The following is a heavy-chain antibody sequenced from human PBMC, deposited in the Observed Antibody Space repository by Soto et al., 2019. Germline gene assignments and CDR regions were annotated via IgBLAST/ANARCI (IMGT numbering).Heavy chain of an antibody. CDR2: ISHSGGT. Sequence: SETLSLTCDIYGGSFSDDYWSWIRQPPGKGLEWIGKISHSGGTSYNPSLESRVTISADRSRNRFSLKLTSVTAADTAFYYCARHDYADRTFDLWGQGTKVTVSS. CDR1: GGSFSDDY. V-gene: IGHV4-34*01. D-gene: IGHD5-12*01. CDR3: ARHDYADRTFDL. J-gene: IGHJ3*01.